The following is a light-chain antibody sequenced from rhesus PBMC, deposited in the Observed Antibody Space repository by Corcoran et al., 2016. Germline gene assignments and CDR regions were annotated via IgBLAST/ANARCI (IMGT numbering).Light chain of an antibody. CDR2: GVS. CDR3: CSYTTSSTYI. CDR1: SSYIGGYNY. V-gene: IGLV2S7*01. J-gene: IGLJ1*01. Sequence: SAPTQPPSVSGSPGQSVTISCTGTSSYIGGYNYVSWYQQHPGKAPKLMIYGVSNRPSGVYDRFSGSKSGNTASLTISGLQAEDEADYYCCSYTTSSTYIFGAGTRLTVL.